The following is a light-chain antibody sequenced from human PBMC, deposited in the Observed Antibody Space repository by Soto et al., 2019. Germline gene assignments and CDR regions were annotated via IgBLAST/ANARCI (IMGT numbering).Light chain of an antibody. Sequence: EIVLTQSPGTLSLSPGARAPLSCRASQSVRSDYLAWYQQNPGQAPRLHIYGASTRATGIPDRFTGSGSGTDFTLTISRLEPEDFAVYYCQQYGSSPRTFGQGTKVDIK. CDR3: QQYGSSPRT. CDR2: GAS. J-gene: IGKJ1*01. V-gene: IGKV3-20*01. CDR1: QSVRSDY.